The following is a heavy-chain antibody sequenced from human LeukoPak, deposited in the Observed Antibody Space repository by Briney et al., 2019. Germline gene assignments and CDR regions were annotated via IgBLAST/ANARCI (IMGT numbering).Heavy chain of an antibody. CDR2: INPNSGGT. CDR3: ARGREIFGVVIMEKTFDY. V-gene: IGHV1-2*02. CDR1: GYTFTGQY. J-gene: IGHJ4*02. Sequence: GASVKVSCKASGYTFTGQYMHWVRQAPGQGLEWMGWINPNSGGTNYAQKFQGRVTMTRDTSISTAYMELSRLRSDDTAVYYCARGREIFGVVIMEKTFDYWGQGTLVTVSS. D-gene: IGHD3-3*01.